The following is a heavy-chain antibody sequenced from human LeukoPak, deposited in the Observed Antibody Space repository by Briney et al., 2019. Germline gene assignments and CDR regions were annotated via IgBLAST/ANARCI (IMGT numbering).Heavy chain of an antibody. CDR1: GLTFSDYY. J-gene: IGHJ6*02. D-gene: IGHD3-22*01. CDR2: ISSSSSYT. CDR3: ARPGGRGGYGSYYTIDV. V-gene: IGHV3-11*03. Sequence: GVSLRLSCAASGLTFSDYYMSWIRQAPGKGLEWVSYISSSSSYTNYADYVKGRFTVSRDNAKNSLYLEMNSLRGEDMAVYYCARPGGRGGYGSYYTIDVWGQGTTVTVSS.